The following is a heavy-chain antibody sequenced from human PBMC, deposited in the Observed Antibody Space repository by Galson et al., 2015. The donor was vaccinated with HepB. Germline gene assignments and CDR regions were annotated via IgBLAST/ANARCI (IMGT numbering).Heavy chain of an antibody. V-gene: IGHV1-46*01. J-gene: IGHJ4*02. CDR3: ATGIKQQLVLGKGGYFDY. Sequence: SVKVSCKASGYTFTSYYMHWVRQAPGQGLEWMGIINPSGGSTSYAQKFQGRVTMTRDTSTSTVYMELSSLRSEDTAVYYCATGIKQQLVLGKGGYFDYWGQGTLVTVSS. CDR2: INPSGGST. CDR1: GYTFTSYY. D-gene: IGHD6-13*01.